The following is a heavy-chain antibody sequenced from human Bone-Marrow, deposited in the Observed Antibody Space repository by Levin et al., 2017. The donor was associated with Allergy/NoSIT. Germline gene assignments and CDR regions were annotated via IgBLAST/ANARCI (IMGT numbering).Heavy chain of an antibody. CDR2: IWYDGSNK. J-gene: IGHJ4*02. V-gene: IGHV3-33*01. Sequence: PGGSLRLSCAASGFTFSSYGMHWVRQAPGKGLEWVAVIWYDGSNKYYADSVKGRFTISRDNSKNTLYLQMNSLRAEDTAVYYCARDRREYYFDYWGQGTLVTVSS. CDR1: GFTFSSYG. D-gene: IGHD6-6*01. CDR3: ARDRREYYFDY.